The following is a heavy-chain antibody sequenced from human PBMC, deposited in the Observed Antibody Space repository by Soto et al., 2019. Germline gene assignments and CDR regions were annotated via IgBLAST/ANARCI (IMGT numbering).Heavy chain of an antibody. J-gene: IGHJ6*02. D-gene: IGHD3-9*01. Sequence: GGSLRLSCAASGFTFSDYYMSWIRQAPGKGLEWVSYISSSGSTIYYADSVKGRFTISRDNAKNSLYLQMNSLRAEDTAVYYCAIDLGYYDILTGPPGPLYGMDVWGQGTTVTVSS. CDR1: GFTFSDYY. CDR3: AIDLGYYDILTGPPGPLYGMDV. CDR2: ISSSGSTI. V-gene: IGHV3-11*01.